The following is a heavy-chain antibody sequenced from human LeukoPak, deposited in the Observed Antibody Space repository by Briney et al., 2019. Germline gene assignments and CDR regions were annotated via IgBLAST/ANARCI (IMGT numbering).Heavy chain of an antibody. D-gene: IGHD4-23*01. CDR3: ARDLDYGGRSNFDH. CDR2: IKSDGSSI. J-gene: IGHJ4*02. Sequence: GGSLRLACAASGFTFSTYWMHWVRQATGKGLVWVSCIKSDGSSIMYADSVRGRFTISRDNAKNTLYLQMNSLRAEDTAVYYCARDLDYGGRSNFDHWGQGTLVTVSS. CDR1: GFTFSTYW. V-gene: IGHV3-74*03.